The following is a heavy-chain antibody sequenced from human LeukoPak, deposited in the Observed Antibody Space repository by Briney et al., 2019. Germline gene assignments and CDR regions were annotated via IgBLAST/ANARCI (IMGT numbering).Heavy chain of an antibody. CDR1: GGTFSSYA. D-gene: IGHD3-10*01. CDR3: ARVELGGLDAFDI. J-gene: IGHJ3*02. CDR2: ISAYNGNT. Sequence: VASVKVSCKASGGTFSSYAISWVRQAPGQGLEWMGWISAYNGNTNYAQKLQGRVTMTTDTSTSTAYMELRSLRSDDTAVYYCARVELGGLDAFDIWGQGTMVTVSS. V-gene: IGHV1-18*01.